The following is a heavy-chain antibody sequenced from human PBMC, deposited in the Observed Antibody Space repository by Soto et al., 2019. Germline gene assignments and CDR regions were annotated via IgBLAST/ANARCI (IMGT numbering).Heavy chain of an antibody. Sequence: GGSLRLSCAASGFTFSSYDMHWVRQATGKGLEWVSAIGTAGDTYYPGSVKGRFTISRENAKNSLYLQMNSLRAGDTAVYYCARAWVYCSGGSCSDYFDYWGQGTLVTVSS. CDR3: ARAWVYCSGGSCSDYFDY. D-gene: IGHD2-15*01. CDR1: GFTFSSYD. J-gene: IGHJ4*02. CDR2: IGTAGDT. V-gene: IGHV3-13*01.